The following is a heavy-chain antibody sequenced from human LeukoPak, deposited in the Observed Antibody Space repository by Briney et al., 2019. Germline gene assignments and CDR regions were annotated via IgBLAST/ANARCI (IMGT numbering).Heavy chain of an antibody. Sequence: SETLSLTCTVSGGSISSYYWSWIRQPPGKGLEWIGYIYYSGSTNYNPSLKSQVTISVDTSKNQFSLKLSSVTAADTAVYYCARRLSMVRGVNNWFDPWGQGTLVTVSS. CDR2: IYYSGST. J-gene: IGHJ5*02. V-gene: IGHV4-59*08. CDR1: GGSISSYY. D-gene: IGHD3-10*01. CDR3: ARRLSMVRGVNNWFDP.